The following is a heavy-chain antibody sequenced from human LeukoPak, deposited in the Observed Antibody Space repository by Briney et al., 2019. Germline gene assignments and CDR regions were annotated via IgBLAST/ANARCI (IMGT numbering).Heavy chain of an antibody. J-gene: IGHJ4*02. CDR2: LSGSGGYT. CDR1: GFTFSRYA. Sequence: GGSLRLSCAASGFTFSRYAMSWVRQAPGKGLEWVSCLSGSGGYTYYADSVKGRFTISRDNSNNTLYLQMKSLRAEDTAIYYCAKDLRGYYDLEAFFDYWGQGTLVTVSS. D-gene: IGHD3-3*01. CDR3: AKDLRGYYDLEAFFDY. V-gene: IGHV3-23*01.